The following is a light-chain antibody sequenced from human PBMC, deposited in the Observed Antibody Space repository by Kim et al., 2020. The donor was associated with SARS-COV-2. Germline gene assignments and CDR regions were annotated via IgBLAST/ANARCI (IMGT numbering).Light chain of an antibody. CDR2: DVS. V-gene: IGLV2-8*01. J-gene: IGLJ2*01. CDR1: SRD. Sequence: ASGPTGQSVTISCTGTSRDVSWFQQHPGKAPKLMIYDVSKRPSGVPDRFSGSKSGNTASLTVSGLQAEDEAVYYCSSYAGNNNWIFGGGTQLTVL. CDR3: SSYAGNNNWI.